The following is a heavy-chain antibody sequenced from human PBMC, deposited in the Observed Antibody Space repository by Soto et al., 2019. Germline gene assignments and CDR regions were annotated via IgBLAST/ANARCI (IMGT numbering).Heavy chain of an antibody. V-gene: IGHV1-69*13. Sequence: SVKVSCKASGGTFSSYAISWVRQAPGQGLEWMGGIIPIFGTANYAQKFQGRVTITADESTSTAYMELSSLRSEDTAVYYCAQSEGGYYYYGMDVWGQGTTVTVYS. J-gene: IGHJ6*02. CDR1: GGTFSSYA. D-gene: IGHD3-3*01. CDR3: AQSEGGYYYYGMDV. CDR2: IIPIFGTA.